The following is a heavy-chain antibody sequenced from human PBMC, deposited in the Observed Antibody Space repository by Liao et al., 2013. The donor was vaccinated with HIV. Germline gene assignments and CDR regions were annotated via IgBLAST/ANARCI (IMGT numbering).Heavy chain of an antibody. CDR2: IYHSGST. J-gene: IGHJ6*03. D-gene: IGHD4-17*01. Sequence: QLQLQESGSRLVKPSQTLSLTCAVSGGSIIFGGSSWSWIRQPPGKGLEWIGYIYHSGSTYYNPSLKSRVTISVDTSKNQFSLKLTSVTVADTAVYYCARGEAEDYVLYYYYYMDVWGKGTTVTVSS. CDR3: ARGEAEDYVLYYYYYMDV. CDR1: GGSIIFGGSS. V-gene: IGHV4-30-2*05.